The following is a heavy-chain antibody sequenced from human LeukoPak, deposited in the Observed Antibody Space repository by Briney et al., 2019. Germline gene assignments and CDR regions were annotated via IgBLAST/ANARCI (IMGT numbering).Heavy chain of an antibody. CDR1: GFTFSSYA. D-gene: IGHD2-8*01. Sequence: GGSLRLSCAASGFTFSSYAMHWVRRAPGKGLEWVAVIPYDGSHKYYADSVKGRFTISRDNSKNTLHLQMNSLRAEDTAVYYCARGNNDFDYWGQGTLVTVSS. CDR3: ARGNNDFDY. CDR2: IPYDGSHK. V-gene: IGHV3-30-3*01. J-gene: IGHJ4*02.